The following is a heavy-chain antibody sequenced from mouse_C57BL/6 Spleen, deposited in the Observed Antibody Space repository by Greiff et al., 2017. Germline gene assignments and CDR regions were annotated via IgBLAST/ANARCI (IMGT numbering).Heavy chain of an antibody. CDR2: IRNKANGYTT. CDR1: GFTFTDYY. V-gene: IGHV7-3*01. D-gene: IGHD3-2*02. CDR3: ARSLRLGDFDY. Sequence: EVKLVESGGGLVQPGGSLSLSCAASGFTFTDYYMSWVRQPPGKALEWLGFIRNKANGYTTEYSASVKGRFTISRDNSQSILYLQMNALRAEDSATYYCARSLRLGDFDYWGQGTTLTVSS. J-gene: IGHJ2*01.